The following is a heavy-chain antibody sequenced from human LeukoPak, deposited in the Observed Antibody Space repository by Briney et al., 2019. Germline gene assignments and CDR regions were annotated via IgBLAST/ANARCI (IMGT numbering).Heavy chain of an antibody. D-gene: IGHD3-9*01. Sequence: GASVKVSSKASGGTFSSYAISWVRQAPGQGPEWMGGIIPIFGTANYAQKFQGRVTITADESTSTAYMELSSLRSEDTAVYYCARDRGDYYDILTGHEEGGFDYWGQGTLVTVSS. V-gene: IGHV1-69*13. CDR3: ARDRGDYYDILTGHEEGGFDY. J-gene: IGHJ4*02. CDR1: GGTFSSYA. CDR2: IIPIFGTA.